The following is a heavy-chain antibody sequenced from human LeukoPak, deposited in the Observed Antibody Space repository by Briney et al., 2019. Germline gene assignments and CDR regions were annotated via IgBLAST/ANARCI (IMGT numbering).Heavy chain of an antibody. V-gene: IGHV1-2*02. J-gene: IGHJ4*02. Sequence: ASVKVSCKASGYTFTKYYVHWLRQAPGQGLEWLGWINPNSGATNYAQKFQGRVTMTRDTSISTAYMELSRLRSDDTAAYYCAPTAALEYYFDYWGQGTLVTVSS. CDR2: INPNSGAT. CDR1: GYTFTKYY. D-gene: IGHD2-2*01. CDR3: APTAALEYYFDY.